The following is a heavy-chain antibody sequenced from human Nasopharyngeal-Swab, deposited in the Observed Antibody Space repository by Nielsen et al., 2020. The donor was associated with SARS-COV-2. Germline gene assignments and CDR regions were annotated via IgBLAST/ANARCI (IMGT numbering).Heavy chain of an antibody. CDR1: GYTFTSYD. V-gene: IGHV1-8*01. CDR2: MNPNSGNT. D-gene: IGHD5-12*01. CDR3: ARGLIVATIFHYYYYMDV. J-gene: IGHJ6*03. Sequence: ALVKVSCKASGYTFTSYDINWVRQATGQGLEWMGWMNPNSGNTGYAQKFQGRVTMTRNTSISTAYMELSSLRSEDTAVYYCARGLIVATIFHYYYYMDVWGKGTTVTVSS.